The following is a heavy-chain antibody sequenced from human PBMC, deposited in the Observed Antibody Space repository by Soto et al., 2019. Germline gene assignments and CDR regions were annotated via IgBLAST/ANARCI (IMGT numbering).Heavy chain of an antibody. Sequence: SQTRTVTCAVSGNRGARDRAAWNWIKKSPSRGLEWLGRTYYRSKWYNDYAVSVNGRITINPDTSKNHFSLQLNSVTPEDTAVYYCVRSRVFIAVAGMATYYYYYGMDVWGQGTTVTVSS. V-gene: IGHV6-1*01. CDR2: TYYRSKWYN. CDR1: GNRGARDRAA. J-gene: IGHJ6*02. CDR3: VRSRVFIAVAGMATYYYYYGMDV. D-gene: IGHD6-19*01.